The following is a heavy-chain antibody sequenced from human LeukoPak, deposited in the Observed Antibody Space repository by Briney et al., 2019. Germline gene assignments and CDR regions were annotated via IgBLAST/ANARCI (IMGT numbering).Heavy chain of an antibody. J-gene: IGHJ5*02. D-gene: IGHD2-21*01. Sequence: ASVKVSCKTSGYSFTDYYMHWVRQAPGQGLEWMGWINPNSGSTSSAQKFQGRVIMTRDTSITTVYMEVSWLTSDDTAIYYCARADRLDGDPYLIGPWGQGTLVTVSS. V-gene: IGHV1-2*02. CDR2: INPNSGST. CDR1: GYSFTDYY. CDR3: ARADRLDGDPYLIGP.